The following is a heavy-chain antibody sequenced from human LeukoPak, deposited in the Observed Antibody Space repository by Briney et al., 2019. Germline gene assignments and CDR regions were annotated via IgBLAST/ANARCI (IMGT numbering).Heavy chain of an antibody. D-gene: IGHD5-12*01. J-gene: IGHJ4*02. CDR2: FDPEDGET. Sequence: SGVTVSCKGSGCTVTELSMHLGGQPPGKGLEWMGGFDPEDGETIYPQKLQGRVTMTEDTSTDTAYMELSSLRSEDTAVYYCAIYAYRGYEDWGQGNLVPVSS. CDR3: AIYAYRGYED. CDR1: GCTVTELS. V-gene: IGHV1-24*01.